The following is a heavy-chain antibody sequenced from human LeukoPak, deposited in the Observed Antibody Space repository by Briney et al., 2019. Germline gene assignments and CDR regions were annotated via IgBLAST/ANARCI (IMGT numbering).Heavy chain of an antibody. D-gene: IGHD3-22*01. CDR1: GYTFTGYY. V-gene: IGHV1-2*04. J-gene: IGHJ4*02. CDR2: INPNSGGT. Sequence: ASVKVSCKASGYTFTGYYMHWVRQAPGQGLEWMGWINPNSGGTNYAQKFQGWVTMTRDTSISTAYMELSRLRSDDTAVYYCARGMYYYDSSGYDYWGQGTLVTVSS. CDR3: ARGMYYYDSSGYDY.